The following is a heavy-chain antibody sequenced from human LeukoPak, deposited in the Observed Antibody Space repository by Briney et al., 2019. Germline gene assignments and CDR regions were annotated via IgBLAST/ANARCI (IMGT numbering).Heavy chain of an antibody. CDR2: ISAYNGNT. V-gene: IGHV1-18*01. CDR1: GYTFTSYD. CDR3: ARSSSSWYDY. Sequence: ASVKVSCKASGYTFTSYDINWVRQATGQGLEWMGWISAYNGNTNYAQKLQGRVTMTTDTSTSTAYMELRSLRSDDAAVYYCARSSSSWYDYWGQGTLVTVSS. J-gene: IGHJ4*02. D-gene: IGHD6-13*01.